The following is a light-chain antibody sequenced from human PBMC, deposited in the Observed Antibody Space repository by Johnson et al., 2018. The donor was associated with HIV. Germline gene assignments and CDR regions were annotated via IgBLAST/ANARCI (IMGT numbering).Light chain of an antibody. J-gene: IGLJ1*01. CDR1: SSIIGNNY. CDR3: GTWDTRLSAYA. V-gene: IGLV1-51*02. Sequence: QSVLTQPPSVSAAPGQKVTISCSGSSSIIGNNYVSWYQQLPGTAPKLLIYENNKRPSGIPDRFSGSKSGTSATLGITGIQTGDEADYYCGTWDTRLSAYAFGTGTKVTVL. CDR2: ENN.